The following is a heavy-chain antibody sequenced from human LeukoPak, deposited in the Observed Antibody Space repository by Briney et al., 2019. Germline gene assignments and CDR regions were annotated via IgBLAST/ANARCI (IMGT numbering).Heavy chain of an antibody. CDR1: GFTFSSYD. Sequence: PGGSLRLSCAASGFTFSSYDMHWVRQATGKGLEWVSAIGTAGDTYYPGSVKGRFTISRENAKNSLYLQLNSLRAGDTAVYYCKRVQGLDFRWYFDLWGRGTLVTVSS. V-gene: IGHV3-13*01. J-gene: IGHJ2*01. CDR2: IGTAGDT. CDR3: KRVQGLDFRWYFDL.